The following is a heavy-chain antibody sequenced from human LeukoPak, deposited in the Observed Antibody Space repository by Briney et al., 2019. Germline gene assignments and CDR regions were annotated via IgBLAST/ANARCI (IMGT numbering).Heavy chain of an antibody. CDR1: GFTFSTYG. J-gene: IGHJ4*02. Sequence: GGSLRLSCAASGFTFSTYGMHWVRQAPGKGLEWVAVIWPDGSYKYYADSVKGRFTISRDNSKNTLYLQMSSLRAEDTAVYYCARDGKRCTNGVCYGDFDYWGQGTLVTVSS. V-gene: IGHV3-33*01. CDR2: IWPDGSYK. D-gene: IGHD2-8*01. CDR3: ARDGKRCTNGVCYGDFDY.